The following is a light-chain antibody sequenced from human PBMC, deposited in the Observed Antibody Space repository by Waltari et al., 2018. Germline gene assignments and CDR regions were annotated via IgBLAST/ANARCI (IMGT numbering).Light chain of an antibody. CDR1: NSHDGSNS. CDR3: AAWDYSLDGHVL. V-gene: IGLV1-44*01. Sequence: QSVLTQPPSASGTPGQRVTISCSGSNSHDGSNSLTWYQQVPGTAPKLLIYRNNQRPSGVPDRFSGSKSGTSASLAISGLQSEDEADYYCAAWDYSLDGHVLFGGGTKLTVL. J-gene: IGLJ2*01. CDR2: RNN.